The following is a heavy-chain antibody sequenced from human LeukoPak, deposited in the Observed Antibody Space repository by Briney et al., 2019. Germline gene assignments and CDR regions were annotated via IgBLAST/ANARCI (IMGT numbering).Heavy chain of an antibody. CDR3: ALDRGEGSGGVIDY. V-gene: IGHV3-30*03. CDR1: GFTFSSYG. J-gene: IGHJ4*02. CDR2: ISYDGSNK. D-gene: IGHD3-10*01. Sequence: GRSLRLSCAASGFTFSSYGMHWVRQAPGKGLEWVAVISYDGSNKYYADSVKGRFTISRDNSKNTLYLQMNSLRAEDTAVYYCALDRGEGSGGVIDYWGQGTLVTVSS.